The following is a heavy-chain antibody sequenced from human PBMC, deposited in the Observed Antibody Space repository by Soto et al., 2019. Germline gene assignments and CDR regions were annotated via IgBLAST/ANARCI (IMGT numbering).Heavy chain of an antibody. D-gene: IGHD3-3*01. CDR1: GGSISSSSYY. Sequence: SETLSLTCTVSGGSISSSSYYWGWIRQPPGKGLEWIGSIYYSGSTYYNPSLKSRVTISVDTSKNQFSLKLSSVTAADTAVYYCARLILRSGRDAFDTWGQGTMVTVSS. J-gene: IGHJ3*02. V-gene: IGHV4-39*01. CDR3: ARLILRSGRDAFDT. CDR2: IYYSGST.